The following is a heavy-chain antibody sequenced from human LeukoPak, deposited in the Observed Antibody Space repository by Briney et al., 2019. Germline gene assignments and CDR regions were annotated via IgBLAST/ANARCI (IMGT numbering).Heavy chain of an antibody. CDR1: GFTFNSYA. CDR3: AKHRRDLLSYSLFDY. Sequence: GGSLRLSCAASGFTFNSYAMSWVRQAPGKGLEWVSGTSGSGDSTYYADSVKGRFTISRDNSKNTLYLQMSSLRAEDTAVYYCAKHRRDLLSYSLFDYWGQGSLVTVSS. CDR2: TSGSGDST. V-gene: IGHV3-23*01. J-gene: IGHJ4*02. D-gene: IGHD1-26*01.